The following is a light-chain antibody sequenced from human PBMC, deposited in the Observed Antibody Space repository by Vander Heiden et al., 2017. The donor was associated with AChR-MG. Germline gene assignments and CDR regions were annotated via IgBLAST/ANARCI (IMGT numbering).Light chain of an antibody. Sequence: SYELTQPPSLSVSPGQTVSITCSGDTLGNKYVCWYQVRPGQSPVLVICQDNKRPSGIPERFSGSNSGNTATLTISGTQPMDEADYFCQAWDSSSVVLGGGTKLTVL. CDR1: TLGNKY. J-gene: IGLJ2*01. CDR3: QAWDSSSVV. V-gene: IGLV3-1*01. CDR2: QDN.